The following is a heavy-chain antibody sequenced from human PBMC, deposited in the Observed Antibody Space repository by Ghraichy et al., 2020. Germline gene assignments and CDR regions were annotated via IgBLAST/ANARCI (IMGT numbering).Heavy chain of an antibody. V-gene: IGHV4-31*02. Sequence: GSTYYNPSLKSRVTISVDTSKNQFSLKLSSVTAADTAVYYCARDYYNSPYPMDVWGQGTIVNVS. J-gene: IGHJ6*02. CDR3: ARDYYNSPYPMDV. D-gene: IGHD5-24*01. CDR2: GST.